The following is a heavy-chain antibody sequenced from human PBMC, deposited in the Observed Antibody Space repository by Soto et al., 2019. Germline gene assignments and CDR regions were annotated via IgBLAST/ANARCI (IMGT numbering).Heavy chain of an antibody. V-gene: IGHV5-51*01. CDR2: IYPGDSDT. Sequence: GESLKISCKGSGYSFTSYWIGWVRQMPGKGLEWMGIIYPGDSDTRYSPSFQGQVTISADKSISTAYLQWSSLKASDTAMYYCARHRSLMVYGHDAFDIWGQGKMVTVSS. CDR3: ARHRSLMVYGHDAFDI. J-gene: IGHJ3*02. CDR1: GYSFTSYW. D-gene: IGHD2-8*01.